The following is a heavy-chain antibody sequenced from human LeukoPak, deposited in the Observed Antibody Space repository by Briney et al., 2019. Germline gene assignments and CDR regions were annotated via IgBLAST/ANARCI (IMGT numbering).Heavy chain of an antibody. J-gene: IGHJ4*02. V-gene: IGHV3-74*01. CDR2: INNDGTAT. CDR1: GFTVSSNS. Sequence: GGSLRLSCTVSGFTVSSNSMSWVRQVPGKGLVWVSRINNDGTATFFADSVKGRFTISRDNAKNTLYLQMDSLRAEDTAMYYCAREILEPGKTHEYWGQGTLVTVSS. D-gene: IGHD1-1*01. CDR3: AREILEPGKTHEY.